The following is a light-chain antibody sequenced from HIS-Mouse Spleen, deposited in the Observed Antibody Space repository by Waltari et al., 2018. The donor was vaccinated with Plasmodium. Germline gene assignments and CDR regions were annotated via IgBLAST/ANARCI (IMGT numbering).Light chain of an antibody. V-gene: IGLV2-11*01. CDR3: CSYAGSYTLV. CDR2: DVS. J-gene: IGLJ2*01. Sequence: QSALTQPRPVSGSPGQSVTISCSGTSRHVGGYNYCPWYQQHPGQAPKLILYDVSKRPSGVPDRFSGSKSGNTASLTISGLQAEDEADYYCCSYAGSYTLVFGGGTKLTVL. CDR1: SRHVGGYNY.